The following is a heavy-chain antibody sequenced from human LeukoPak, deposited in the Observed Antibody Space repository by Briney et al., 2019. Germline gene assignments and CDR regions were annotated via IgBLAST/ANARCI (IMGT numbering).Heavy chain of an antibody. CDR2: IIPIFGTA. Sequence: SVKVSCKASGGTFSSYAISWVRQAPGQGLEWMGGIIPIFGTANYAQKFQGRVTITTDESTSTAYMELSSLRSEDTAVYYCARLDWSRGDSSGYFDYWGQGTLVTVSS. CDR3: ARLDWSRGDSSGYFDY. V-gene: IGHV1-69*05. D-gene: IGHD3-22*01. CDR1: GGTFSSYA. J-gene: IGHJ4*02.